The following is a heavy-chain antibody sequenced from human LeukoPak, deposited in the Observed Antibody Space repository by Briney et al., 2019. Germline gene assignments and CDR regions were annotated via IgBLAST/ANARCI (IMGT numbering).Heavy chain of an antibody. CDR3: AKRAMVRGYYYYYMDV. J-gene: IGHJ6*03. CDR1: GFTFSSYA. CDR2: ISGSGGST. V-gene: IGHV3-23*01. Sequence: GGSLRLSCAASGFTFSSYAMSWVRQAPGKGLEWVSAISGSGGSTYYADSVKGRFTISRDNSKNTLYLQMNSLRAEDTAVYYCAKRAMVRGYYYYYMDVWGKGTTVTVPS. D-gene: IGHD3-10*01.